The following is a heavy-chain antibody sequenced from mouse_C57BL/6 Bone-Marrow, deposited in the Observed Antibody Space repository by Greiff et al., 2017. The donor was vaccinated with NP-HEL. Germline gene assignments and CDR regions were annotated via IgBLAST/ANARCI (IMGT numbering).Heavy chain of an antibody. Sequence: EVKLVESGGDLVKPGGSLKLSCAASGFTFSSYGMSWVRQTPDKRLEWVATISSGGSYTYYPDSVKGRFTISRDNAKNTLYLQMSSLKSEDTAMYYCARGPYYGSSWAWFAYWGQGTLVTVSA. CDR3: ARGPYYGSSWAWFAY. J-gene: IGHJ3*01. V-gene: IGHV5-6*02. D-gene: IGHD1-1*01. CDR2: ISSGGSYT. CDR1: GFTFSSYG.